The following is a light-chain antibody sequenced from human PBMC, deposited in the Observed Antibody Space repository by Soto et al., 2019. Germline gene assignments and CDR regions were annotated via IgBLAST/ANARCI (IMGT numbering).Light chain of an antibody. Sequence: EIVLTQSLATLSVSPGDRATLSCRAIQSVSSNLAWYQQKPGQTPRLLIYGASTRATGVPPRSSGRGSGTEFTLTINNLQSEDFEVYYCQQYRNWPRTFGQGTKVDIK. CDR2: GAS. CDR3: QQYRNWPRT. CDR1: QSVSSN. V-gene: IGKV3-15*01. J-gene: IGKJ1*01.